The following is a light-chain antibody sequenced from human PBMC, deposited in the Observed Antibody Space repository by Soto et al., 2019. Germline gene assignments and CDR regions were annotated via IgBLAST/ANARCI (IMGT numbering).Light chain of an antibody. CDR1: QRVFSS. CDR2: GAA. J-gene: IGKJ1*01. Sequence: IGMTQSRATLSVSQGERATLSCRASQRVFSSLAWYQQKPGQAPRLLISGAATRSTGIPASFSGSGSGTEFTLTISSLQSEDFPVYFCQQSHNSPAFCQGTKLDI. CDR3: QQSHNSPA. V-gene: IGKV3-15*01.